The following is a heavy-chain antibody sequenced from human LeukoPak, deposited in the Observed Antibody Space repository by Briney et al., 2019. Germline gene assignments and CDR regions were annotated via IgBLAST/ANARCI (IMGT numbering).Heavy chain of an antibody. J-gene: IGHJ4*02. CDR2: ISYDGSNK. D-gene: IGHD4-23*01. Sequence: GGSLRLSCAASGFTFSSYGMHWVRQAPGKGLEGVAVISYDGSNKYYADSVKGRFTISRDNSKNTLYLQMNSLRAEDTAVYYCAKDGGNAGDFPDYWGQGTLVTVSS. V-gene: IGHV3-30*18. CDR1: GFTFSSYG. CDR3: AKDGGNAGDFPDY.